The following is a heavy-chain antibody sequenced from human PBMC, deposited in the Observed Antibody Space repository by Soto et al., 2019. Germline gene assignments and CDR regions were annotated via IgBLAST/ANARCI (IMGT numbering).Heavy chain of an antibody. CDR3: AHIGISTWFTY. CDR2: IYWDDDK. V-gene: IGHV2-5*02. Sequence: QITLKESGPTLVKPTQTLTLTCTFSGFSLSTRGVGVGWIRQPPGKALEWLALIYWDDDKRYSPSLRSRLTITKVTSKNQVVLTLTNMDPVDTATYYCAHIGISTWFTYWGQGTLVTVSS. CDR1: GFSLSTRGVG. J-gene: IGHJ4*02. D-gene: IGHD3-10*01.